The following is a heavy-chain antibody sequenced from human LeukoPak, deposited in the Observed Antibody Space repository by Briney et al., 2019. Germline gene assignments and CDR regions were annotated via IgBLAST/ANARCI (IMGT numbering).Heavy chain of an antibody. CDR3: ARGEYYYDSSGRQDFDY. CDR2: ISPSSRDI. J-gene: IGHJ4*02. Sequence: PGGSLRLSCVVSGFTFSDYSMNWVRQAPGKGLEWLSYISPSSRDIYYSDSVKGRFTVSRTNSKLYLQMNSLRAEDTAVYYCARGEYYYDSSGRQDFDYWGQGTLVTVSS. CDR1: GFTFSDYS. D-gene: IGHD3-22*01. V-gene: IGHV3-21*05.